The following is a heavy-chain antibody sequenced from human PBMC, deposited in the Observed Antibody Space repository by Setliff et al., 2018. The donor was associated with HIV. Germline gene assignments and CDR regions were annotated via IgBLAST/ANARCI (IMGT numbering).Heavy chain of an antibody. CDR2: IVPILNTG. D-gene: IGHD3-22*01. J-gene: IGHJ4*02. CDR3: ARIPNHSSGFDY. Sequence: VKVSCKASGGTFRSHEISWVRQAPGQGLEWMGGIVPILNTGNYAPKFQGRVTITADESTTTAYMELSSLRSEDTAVYYRARIPNHSSGFDYWGQGTPVTVSS. V-gene: IGHV1-69*13. CDR1: GGTFRSHE.